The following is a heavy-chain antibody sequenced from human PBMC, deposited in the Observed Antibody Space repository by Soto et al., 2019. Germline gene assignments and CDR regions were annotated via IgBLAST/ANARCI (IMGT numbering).Heavy chain of an antibody. CDR1: GGSIGGVGYS. CDR2: MYHSGTF. J-gene: IGHJ5*02. V-gene: IGHV4-30-2*01. Sequence: PSETLSLTCAVSGGSIGGVGYSWSWIRQPPGGGLEWIGYMYHSGTFLKSPSLKTRLTMSLDMSKNQFSLTLNSMTAADTAVYYCARAQFYSGSGNYNNLMFDAWGQGIQVTVSS. CDR3: ARAQFYSGSGNYNNLMFDA. D-gene: IGHD3-10*01.